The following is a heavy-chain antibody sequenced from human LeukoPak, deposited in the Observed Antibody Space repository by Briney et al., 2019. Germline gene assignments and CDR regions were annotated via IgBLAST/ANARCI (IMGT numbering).Heavy chain of an antibody. V-gene: IGHV3-23*01. Sequence: GGSLRLSCAASGFTFSSYAMSWVRQAPGKGLEWVSDISGSGDNTNYGDSVKGRFTISRDNSKNTLHLQMNSLRAEDTAVYYCAKTSEVVPGSHYYYYMDVWGTGITVTVSS. CDR2: ISGSGDNT. CDR3: AKTSEVVPGSHYYYYMDV. D-gene: IGHD2-2*01. CDR1: GFTFSSYA. J-gene: IGHJ6*03.